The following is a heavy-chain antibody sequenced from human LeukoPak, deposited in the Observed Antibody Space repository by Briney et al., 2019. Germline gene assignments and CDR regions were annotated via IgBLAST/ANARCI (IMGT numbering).Heavy chain of an antibody. V-gene: IGHV3-48*04. CDR3: ARDQGFSYYYYYMDV. Sequence: GGSLRLSCAASGFTFSSYSMNWVRQAPGKGLEWVSSISSSGSTIYYADSVKGRFTISRDNAKNSLYLQMNSLRAEDTAVYYCARDQGFSYYYYYMDVWGKGTTVTVSS. CDR1: GFTFSSYS. D-gene: IGHD3-3*01. J-gene: IGHJ6*03. CDR2: ISSSGSTI.